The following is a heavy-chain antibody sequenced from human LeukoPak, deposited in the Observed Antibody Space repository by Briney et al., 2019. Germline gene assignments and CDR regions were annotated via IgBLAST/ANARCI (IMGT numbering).Heavy chain of an antibody. CDR1: GFTFSSYA. Sequence: GSLRLSCAASGFTFSSYAMSWVRQAPGKGLEWVSTISGSGGSTDYADSVKGRFTLSRDNSKNTLFLQVNSLRADDTAVYYCAKFHSPGRVTHFYWYFDLWGRSMVVTVSS. CDR3: AKFHSPGRVTHFYWYFDL. CDR2: ISGSGGST. D-gene: IGHD2-21*02. J-gene: IGHJ2*01. V-gene: IGHV3-23*01.